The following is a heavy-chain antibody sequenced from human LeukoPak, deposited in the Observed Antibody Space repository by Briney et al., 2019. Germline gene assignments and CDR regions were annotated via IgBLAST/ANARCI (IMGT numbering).Heavy chain of an antibody. J-gene: IGHJ4*02. CDR2: FDPEDGET. D-gene: IGHD3-3*01. CDR1: VYTLTELS. CDR3: ATRYDFWSGYNLYYFDY. V-gene: IGHV1-24*01. Sequence: ASVKVSRKVSVYTLTELSMHWVRQAPGKGLEWMGGFDPEDGETIYTQKFQGRVTMTEDTSTDTAYMELSSLRSEDTAVYYCATRYDFWSGYNLYYFDYWGQGTLVTVSS.